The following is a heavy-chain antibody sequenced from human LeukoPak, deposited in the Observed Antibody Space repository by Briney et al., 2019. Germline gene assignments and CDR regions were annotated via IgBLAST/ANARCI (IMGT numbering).Heavy chain of an antibody. CDR3: ARGGHYYGSGSYYSNYYYGMDV. V-gene: IGHV4-30-4*01. CDR1: GGSISSGDYY. Sequence: PSETLSLTCTVSGGSISSGDYYWSWVRQPPGKGLEWIGYIYYSGSTYYNPSLKSRVTISVDTSKNQFSLKLSSVTAADTAVYYCARGGHYYGSGSYYSNYYYGMDVWGQGTTVTVSS. CDR2: IYYSGST. D-gene: IGHD3-10*01. J-gene: IGHJ6*02.